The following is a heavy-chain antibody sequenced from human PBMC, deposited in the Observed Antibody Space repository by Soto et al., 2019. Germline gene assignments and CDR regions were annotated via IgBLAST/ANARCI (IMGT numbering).Heavy chain of an antibody. CDR3: AKGGQLLTEGGGY. D-gene: IGHD2-2*01. J-gene: IGHJ4*02. V-gene: IGHV3-9*01. CDR1: GFTFDDYA. Sequence: EVQLVESGGGLVQPGRSLRLSCAASGFTFDDYAMHWVRQALGKGLEWVSGISWNSGSIGYADSVKGRFTISRDNAKNSLCLQMNSLRAEDTALYDCAKGGQLLTEGGGYWGQGTLVTVSS. CDR2: ISWNSGSI.